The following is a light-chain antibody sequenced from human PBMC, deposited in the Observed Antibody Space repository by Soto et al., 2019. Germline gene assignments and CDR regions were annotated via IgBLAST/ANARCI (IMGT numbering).Light chain of an antibody. J-gene: IGKJ4*01. Sequence: DIVMTQSPDSLAVSLGERATINCKSSQSVLYSSNNKNYLAWYQQKPGQPPKLLIYWASTRESGVPDRFSGSGSGTDFTLTISSLQAEDVAVYYCQQNYSTPQLTFGGGTKVDIK. V-gene: IGKV4-1*01. CDR2: WAS. CDR3: QQNYSTPQLT. CDR1: QSVLYSSNNKNY.